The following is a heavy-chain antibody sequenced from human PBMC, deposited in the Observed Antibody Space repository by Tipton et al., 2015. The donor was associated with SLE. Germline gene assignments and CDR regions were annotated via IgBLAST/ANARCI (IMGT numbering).Heavy chain of an antibody. D-gene: IGHD3-10*01. V-gene: IGHV3-66*01. CDR3: ARDPLWFGEPSSY. Sequence: GSLRLSCAASGFTVSSNYMSWVRQAPGKGLEWVSVIYSGGSTYYADSVKGRFTISRDNSKNTLYLQMNSLRAEDTAVYYCARDPLWFGEPSSYWGQGTLVTVSS. CDR1: GFTVSSNY. CDR2: IYSGGST. J-gene: IGHJ4*02.